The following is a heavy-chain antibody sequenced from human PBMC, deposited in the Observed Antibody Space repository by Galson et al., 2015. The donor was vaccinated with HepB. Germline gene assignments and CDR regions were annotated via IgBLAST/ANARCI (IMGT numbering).Heavy chain of an antibody. CDR1: GATFRNFA. CDR2: IMPIFGSS. CDR3: ARESELLQGRHAFDT. D-gene: IGHD1-26*01. V-gene: IGHV1-69*13. Sequence: SVKVSCKASGATFRNFAVSWVRQAPGQGLEWMGGIMPIFGSSNYAQHFQGRVTITADESTSTAYMELTSPGSEDTAVYYCARESELLQGRHAFDTWGQGTMVTVSS. J-gene: IGHJ3*02.